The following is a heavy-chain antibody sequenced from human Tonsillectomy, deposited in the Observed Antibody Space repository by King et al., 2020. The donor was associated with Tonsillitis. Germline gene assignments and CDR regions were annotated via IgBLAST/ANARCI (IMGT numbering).Heavy chain of an antibody. CDR3: ARDGDYYYYYYGMDV. V-gene: IGHV3-7*03. D-gene: IGHD4-17*01. CDR2: IKKDGSEK. J-gene: IGHJ6*02. Sequence: QLVQSGGGLVQPGGSLRLSCAASGFTFSDYWMSWVRQAPGKGLEWVANIKKDGSEKYYVDSVKGRFTISRDSAKNSLYLQMNSLRAEDTAVYFCARDGDYYYYYYGMDVWGQGTTVTVSS. CDR1: GFTFSDYW.